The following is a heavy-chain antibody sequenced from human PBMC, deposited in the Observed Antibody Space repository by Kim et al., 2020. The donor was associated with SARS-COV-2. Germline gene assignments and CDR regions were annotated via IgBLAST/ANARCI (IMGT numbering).Heavy chain of an antibody. CDR3: AREFASGNWFDP. V-gene: IGHV4-30-4*01. D-gene: IGHD1-26*01. Sequence: SETLSLTCTVSGGSISSPDYYWSWIRQPPGKGLEWIGYIYYSGSHYYNPSLNSRLTMSVETSKNQISLQLTSVTAADTAVYYCAREFASGNWFDPWGQGTLVTVSS. CDR2: IYYSGSH. CDR1: GGSISSPDYY. J-gene: IGHJ5*02.